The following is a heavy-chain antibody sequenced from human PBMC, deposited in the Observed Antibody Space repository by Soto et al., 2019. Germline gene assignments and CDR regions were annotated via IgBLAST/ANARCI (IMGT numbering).Heavy chain of an antibody. Sequence: SVKVSCKASGGTFSSYAISWVRQAPGQGLEWMGGIIPVFGRANYAQRFRGRVTITADESTSTGYMELISLRSDDTAVYYCAREGSGYNFWGQGTQVTVSS. CDR1: GGTFSSYA. D-gene: IGHD5-12*01. CDR3: AREGSGYNF. CDR2: IIPVFGRA. V-gene: IGHV1-69*13. J-gene: IGHJ4*02.